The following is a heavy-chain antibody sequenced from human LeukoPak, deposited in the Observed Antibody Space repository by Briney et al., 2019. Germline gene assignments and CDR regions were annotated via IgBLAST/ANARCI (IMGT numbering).Heavy chain of an antibody. CDR1: GFTFSSYG. CDR3: ARDRSRRSYSSSWYDY. D-gene: IGHD6-13*01. J-gene: IGHJ4*02. Sequence: GGSLRLSCAASGFTFSSYGMHWVRQAPGKGLEGVAVIWYDGSNKYYADSVKGRFTISRDNSKNTLYLQMNSLRAEDTAVYYCARDRSRRSYSSSWYDYWGQGTLVTVSS. CDR2: IWYDGSNK. V-gene: IGHV3-33*01.